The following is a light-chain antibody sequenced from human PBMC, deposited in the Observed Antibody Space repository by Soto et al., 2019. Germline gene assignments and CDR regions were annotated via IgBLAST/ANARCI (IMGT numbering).Light chain of an antibody. CDR2: DVN. Sequence: QSALTQPASVSGSPGQSITISCPGTISDIGGYNFISWYQHHPGKAPKLVLYDVNNRPSGISYRFSGSKSGNTASLTISGLQAEDEADYYCASYTRTTTLVFGGGTKVTVL. CDR1: ISDIGGYNF. CDR3: ASYTRTTTLV. J-gene: IGLJ2*01. V-gene: IGLV2-14*01.